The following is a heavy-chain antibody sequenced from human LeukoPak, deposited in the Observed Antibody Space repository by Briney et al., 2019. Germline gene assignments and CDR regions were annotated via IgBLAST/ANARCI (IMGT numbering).Heavy chain of an antibody. CDR3: ARHAGGNDYVWGSYRHPLFDY. D-gene: IGHD3-16*02. Sequence: SETLSLTCTVSGYSISSGYYWGWIRQPPGKGLEWIGEINHSGSTNYNPSLKSRVTISVDTSKNQFSLKLSSVTAADTAVYYCARHAGGNDYVWGSYRHPLFDYWGQGTLVTVSS. J-gene: IGHJ4*02. CDR2: INHSGST. CDR1: GYSISSGYY. V-gene: IGHV4-38-2*02.